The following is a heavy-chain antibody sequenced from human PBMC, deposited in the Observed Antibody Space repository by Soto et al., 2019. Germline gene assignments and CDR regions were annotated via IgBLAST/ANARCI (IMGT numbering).Heavy chain of an antibody. CDR3: AKWGVPNYYYYGMDV. V-gene: IGHV3-23*01. CDR2: ISGSGGST. J-gene: IGHJ6*02. D-gene: IGHD2-8*01. Sequence: GGSLRLSCAASGFTFSSYAMSWVRQAPGKGLEWVSAISGSGGSTYYADSVKGRFTISRDNSKNTLYLQMNSLRAEDTAVYYCAKWGVPNYYYYGMDVWDQGTTVTVSS. CDR1: GFTFSSYA.